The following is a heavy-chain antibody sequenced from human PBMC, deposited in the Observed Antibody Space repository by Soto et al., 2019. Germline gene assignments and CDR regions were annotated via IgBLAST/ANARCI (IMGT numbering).Heavy chain of an antibody. Sequence: PSETLSLTCGVSGYSISSGYYWRWIRQPPGKGLEWIGSISQSARTYYNPSLKSRVTMSVDTSKNQVSLRLSYVTAADTAIYYCARADSYGSDWYNWFDPWGQGTLVTVSS. CDR3: ARADSYGSDWYNWFDP. D-gene: IGHD6-19*01. CDR1: GYSISSGYY. CDR2: ISQSART. J-gene: IGHJ5*02. V-gene: IGHV4-38-2*01.